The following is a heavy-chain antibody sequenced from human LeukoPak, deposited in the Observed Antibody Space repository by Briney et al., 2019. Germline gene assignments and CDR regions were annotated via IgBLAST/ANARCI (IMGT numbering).Heavy chain of an antibody. J-gene: IGHJ4*02. CDR2: INPNSGGT. Sequence: GASVKVSCKASGYTFTGYYMHRVRQAPGQGLEGMGWINPNSGGTNYAQKFQGRVTMTRDTSISTAYMELRSLRSDDTAVYYCARDSWDRYDSSGYYYRFDYWGQGTLVTVSS. CDR3: ARDSWDRYDSSGYYYRFDY. CDR1: GYTFTGYY. D-gene: IGHD3-22*01. V-gene: IGHV1-2*02.